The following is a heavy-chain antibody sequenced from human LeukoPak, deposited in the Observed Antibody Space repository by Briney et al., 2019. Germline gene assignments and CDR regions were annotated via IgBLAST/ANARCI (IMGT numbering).Heavy chain of an antibody. V-gene: IGHV4-30-4*01. Sequence: SETLSLTCTVSGGSISSYYWSWIRQPPGKGLEWIGYIYYGGSTYYNPSLKSRVTISVDTSKNQFSLKLSSVTAADTAVYYCARDPPGDAFDIWGQGTMVTVSS. CDR3: ARDPPGDAFDI. CDR2: IYYGGST. CDR1: GGSISSYY. J-gene: IGHJ3*02.